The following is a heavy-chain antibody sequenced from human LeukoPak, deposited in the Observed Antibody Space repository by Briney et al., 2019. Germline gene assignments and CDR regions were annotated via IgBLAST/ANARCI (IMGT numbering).Heavy chain of an antibody. CDR3: ARRRGGYDPFLDF. CDR2: IYYSGIT. CDR1: GGSISTTSYY. Sequence: SETLSLTCTVSGGSISTTSYYWGWIRQPPGKGLESIGTIYYSGITYYNPSRKSRVTISVDTSKNQFSLKLSSVTAADTAVYYCARRRGGYDPFLDFWGQGTLVTVSS. J-gene: IGHJ4*02. D-gene: IGHD5-24*01. V-gene: IGHV4-39*01.